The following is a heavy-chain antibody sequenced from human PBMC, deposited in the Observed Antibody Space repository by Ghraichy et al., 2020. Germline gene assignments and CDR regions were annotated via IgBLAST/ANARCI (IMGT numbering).Heavy chain of an antibody. CDR3: ARLLTVVVTDTAEWFDP. V-gene: IGHV4-39*01. Sequence: SETLSLTCTVSGGSISSSSYYWGWIRQPPGKGLEWIGSIYYSGSTYYNPSLKSRVTISVDTSKNQFSLKLSSVTAADTALYYCARLLTVVVTDTAEWFDPWGQGTLVTVSS. CDR2: IYYSGST. J-gene: IGHJ5*02. CDR1: GGSISSSSYY. D-gene: IGHD2-21*02.